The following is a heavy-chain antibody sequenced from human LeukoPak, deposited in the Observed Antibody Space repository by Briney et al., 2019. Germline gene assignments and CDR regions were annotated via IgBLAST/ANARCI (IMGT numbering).Heavy chain of an antibody. D-gene: IGHD3-3*01. J-gene: IGHJ5*02. V-gene: IGHV4-34*01. CDR2: INHSGST. Sequence: SKTLSLTCTVYGGSFSGYYWSWIRQPPGKGLEWIGEINHSGSTNYNPSLKSRVTISVDTSKNQFSLKLSSVTAADTAVYYCARRPEWLLSRGLIDPWGQGTLVTVSS. CDR3: ARRPEWLLSRGLIDP. CDR1: GGSFSGYY.